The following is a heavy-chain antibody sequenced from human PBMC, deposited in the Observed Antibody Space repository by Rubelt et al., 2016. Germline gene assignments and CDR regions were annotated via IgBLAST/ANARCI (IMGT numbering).Heavy chain of an antibody. Sequence: QLQLQESGPGLVKPSETLSLTCTVSGGSISSSSYYWGWIRQPPGKGLEWIGSIYYSGSTYYNPSLKSRVTMSVDTSKNRFSLRLCAVTATDRAVYYGARDFGSSTSCDYGVGYYGMDVWGQGTTVTVSA. V-gene: IGHV4-39*07. D-gene: IGHD2-2*01. CDR1: GGSISSSSYY. CDR3: ARDFGSSTSCDYGVGYYGMDV. CDR2: IYYSGST. J-gene: IGHJ6*01.